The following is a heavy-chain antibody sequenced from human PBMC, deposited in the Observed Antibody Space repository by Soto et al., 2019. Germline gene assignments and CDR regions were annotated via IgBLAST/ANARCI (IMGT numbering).Heavy chain of an antibody. CDR1: GFTFSSYA. J-gene: IGHJ6*02. Sequence: PGGSLRLSCAASGFTFSSYAMSWVRQAPGKGLEWVSTISGSGGSTYYADSVKGRFTISRDNSKNTLYLQMNSLRAEDTAVYYCARVRGDGYTDLLWMDVWGQGTTVTVSS. D-gene: IGHD5-12*01. V-gene: IGHV3-23*01. CDR3: ARVRGDGYTDLLWMDV. CDR2: ISGSGGST.